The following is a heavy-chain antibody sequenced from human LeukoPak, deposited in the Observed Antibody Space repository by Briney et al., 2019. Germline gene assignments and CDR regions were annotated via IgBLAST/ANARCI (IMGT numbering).Heavy chain of an antibody. D-gene: IGHD3-22*01. CDR3: ARSSTYYNYFDY. CDR1: GFTFSSYG. J-gene: IGHJ4*02. Sequence: GRSLRLSYAASGFTFSSYGMHWVRQAPGKGLEWVAVIWYDGSNKYYADSVKGRFTISRDNSKNTLYLQMNSLRAEDTAVYYCARSSTYYNYFDYWGQGTLVTVSS. V-gene: IGHV3-33*01. CDR2: IWYDGSNK.